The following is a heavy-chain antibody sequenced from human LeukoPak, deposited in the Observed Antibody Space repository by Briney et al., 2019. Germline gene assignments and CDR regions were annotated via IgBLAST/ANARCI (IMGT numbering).Heavy chain of an antibody. V-gene: IGHV4-34*01. CDR2: INHSGST. CDR1: GGSFSGYY. D-gene: IGHD3-10*01. Sequence: PSETLSLTCAVYGGSFSGYYWSWIRRPPGKGLEWIGDINHSGSTNYNPSLKSRVTTSVDTSKNQFSLKLSSVTAADTAVYYCARVFDSGSQAYFYYMDVWGKGTTVTIFS. CDR3: ARVFDSGSQAYFYYMDV. J-gene: IGHJ6*03.